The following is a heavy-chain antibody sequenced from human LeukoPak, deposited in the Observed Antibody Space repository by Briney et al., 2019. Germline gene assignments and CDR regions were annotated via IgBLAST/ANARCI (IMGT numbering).Heavy chain of an antibody. Sequence: ETLSLTCTVSGGSISIYYWSWIRQPPGKGLEWIGYIYYSGSTNYNPSLKSRVTISVDTSKNQFSLKLSSVTAADTAVYYCATQDLYSTGWFAYWGQGTLVTVSS. CDR2: IYYSGST. J-gene: IGHJ5*01. D-gene: IGHD6-19*01. V-gene: IGHV4-59*08. CDR1: GGSISIYY. CDR3: ATQDLYSTGWFAY.